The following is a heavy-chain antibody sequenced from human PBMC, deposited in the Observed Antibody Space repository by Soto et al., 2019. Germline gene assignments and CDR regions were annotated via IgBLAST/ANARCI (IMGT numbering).Heavy chain of an antibody. CDR3: VKASGRQWPILVIFDS. CDR1: GFTFNDYA. D-gene: IGHD3-16*02. Sequence: DVQLVEFGVGLVQPGRSLRLSGVGSGFTFNDYAMHWVRKAPGKGLEWVAGISWFSGTEGYADSVRGRFTISRDDANNSLFLQMDSLTPEDTAVYYCVKASGRQWPILVIFDSWGRGTLVTVS. V-gene: IGHV3-9*01. CDR2: ISWFSGTE. J-gene: IGHJ4*02.